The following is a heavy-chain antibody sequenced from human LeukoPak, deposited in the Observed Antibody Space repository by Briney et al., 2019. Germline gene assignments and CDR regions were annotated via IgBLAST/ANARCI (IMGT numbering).Heavy chain of an antibody. CDR1: GFTFSSYS. Sequence: GGSLRLSCAASGFTFSSYSMNWVRQAPGKGLEWVSYISSSSSTIYYADSVKGRFTISRDNAKNSLYLQMNSLRAEDTAVYYCARTKGRAVGQTAFQYWGQGTLVTVSA. CDR2: ISSSSSTI. V-gene: IGHV3-48*01. J-gene: IGHJ4*02. D-gene: IGHD1-26*01. CDR3: ARTKGRAVGQTAFQY.